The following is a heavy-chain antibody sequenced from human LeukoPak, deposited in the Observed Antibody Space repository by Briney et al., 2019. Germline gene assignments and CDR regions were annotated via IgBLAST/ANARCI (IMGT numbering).Heavy chain of an antibody. Sequence: PSETLSLTCTVSGGSISSYYWSWIRQPPGKGLEWIGYIYYSGSTNYNPSLKSRVTISVDTSKNQFSLKLSSVTAADTAVYYCARQKRWLQFLSFDYWGQGTLVTVSS. V-gene: IGHV4-59*08. CDR3: ARQKRWLQFLSFDY. J-gene: IGHJ4*02. D-gene: IGHD5-24*01. CDR2: IYYSGST. CDR1: GGSISSYY.